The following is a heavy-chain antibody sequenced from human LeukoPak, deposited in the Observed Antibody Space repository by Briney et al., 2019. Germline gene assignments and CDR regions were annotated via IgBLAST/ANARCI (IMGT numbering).Heavy chain of an antibody. CDR3: ARDLMGIAYRGAFYY. V-gene: IGHV1-69*06. CDR1: GGTFSSYA. J-gene: IGHJ4*02. D-gene: IGHD6-13*01. Sequence: GASVKVSCKASGGTFSSYAISWVRQAPGQGLEWMGGIIPIFGTANYAQKFQGRVTITADKSTGTAYMELSSLRAEDTAVYYCARDLMGIAYRGAFYYWGQGTLVTVSS. CDR2: IIPIFGTA.